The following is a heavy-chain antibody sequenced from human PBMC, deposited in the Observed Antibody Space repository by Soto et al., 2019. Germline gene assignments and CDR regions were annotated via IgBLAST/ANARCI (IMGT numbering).Heavy chain of an antibody. J-gene: IGHJ4*02. CDR3: ASGGYQLYWAH. CDR1: GASITSGDYY. Sequence: SETLSLTCTVSGASITSGDYYWSWIRQPPGKGLEWIGYIYHSGTTYDNPSLKSRTTMSVDTSKNQFSLKLSSVTAADTAVYYCASGGYQLYWAHWGQGSLVT. CDR2: IYHSGTT. D-gene: IGHD2-8*02. V-gene: IGHV4-30-4*01.